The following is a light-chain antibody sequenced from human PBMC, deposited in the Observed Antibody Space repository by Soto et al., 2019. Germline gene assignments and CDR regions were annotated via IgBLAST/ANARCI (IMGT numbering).Light chain of an antibody. V-gene: IGLV2-14*01. J-gene: IGLJ2*01. CDR2: NVT. CDR1: SSDVGDYNF. Sequence: QSALTQPASVSGSPGQSITISCTGTSSDVGDYNFVSWYQQHPGKAPKFMIYNVTDRPSGISNRFSGSKSGNTASLTISGLQADDEADYYCISYTSSSPHVVFGGGTKLTVL. CDR3: ISYTSSSPHVV.